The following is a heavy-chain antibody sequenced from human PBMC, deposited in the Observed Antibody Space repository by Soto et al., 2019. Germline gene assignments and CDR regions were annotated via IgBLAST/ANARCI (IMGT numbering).Heavy chain of an antibody. Sequence: SETLSLTCTVSGGSIISGGYYWIWIRQHPGKGLEWIGYIYYSGSTYYNPSLKSRVTISVDTSKNQFSLKLSSVTAADTAVYYCARDPLLKPYCSSTSCYGDYYYGMDVWGQGTTVTVSS. V-gene: IGHV4-31*03. D-gene: IGHD2-2*01. CDR1: GGSIISGGYY. CDR2: IYYSGST. J-gene: IGHJ6*02. CDR3: ARDPLLKPYCSSTSCYGDYYYGMDV.